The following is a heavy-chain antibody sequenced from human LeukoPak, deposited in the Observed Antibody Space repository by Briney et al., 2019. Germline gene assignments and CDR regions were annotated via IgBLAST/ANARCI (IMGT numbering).Heavy chain of an antibody. J-gene: IGHJ3*02. CDR2: IYHNGNT. D-gene: IGHD6-6*01. CDR3: AGRFHIAARRLDAFDI. Sequence: SETLSLTCTVSGGSISSVIYYWTWLRQPPGKGLEWIGYIYHNGNTYYNVSLMSRVTISDDRSKNQFSLKLSSVTAADTAVYYCAGRFHIAARRLDAFDIWGQGTMVTVSS. V-gene: IGHV4-30-2*01. CDR1: GGSISSVIYY.